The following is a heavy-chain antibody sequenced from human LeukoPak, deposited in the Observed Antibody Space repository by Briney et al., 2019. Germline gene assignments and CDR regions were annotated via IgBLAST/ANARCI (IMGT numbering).Heavy chain of an antibody. CDR2: INTDGSTT. J-gene: IGHJ4*02. V-gene: IGHV3-74*01. Sequence: GGSLRLSCAASGFTFTNYAMIWVRQAPGKGLVWVTRINTDGSTTSYADSVEGRFTISRDNAKNTLYLQMNSLRAEDTAVYYCARVSTGKYYFDSWGQGTLVTVSS. D-gene: IGHD2-8*02. CDR3: ARVSTGKYYFDS. CDR1: GFTFTNYA.